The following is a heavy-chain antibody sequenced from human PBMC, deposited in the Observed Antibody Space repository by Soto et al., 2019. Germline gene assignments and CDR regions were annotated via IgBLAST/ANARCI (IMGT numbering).Heavy chain of an antibody. Sequence: PGESLKISCQGSGYTFTNYWISWVRQMPGKGLEWMGRIDPSDSYTNYNPSFQGHVTISADKSISTAYLELTSLKASDTAIYYCARLLGTTGWLQYWGQGTLVTVSS. CDR3: ARLLGTTGWLQY. CDR1: GYTFTNYW. CDR2: IDPSDSYT. J-gene: IGHJ4*02. V-gene: IGHV5-10-1*01. D-gene: IGHD1-1*01.